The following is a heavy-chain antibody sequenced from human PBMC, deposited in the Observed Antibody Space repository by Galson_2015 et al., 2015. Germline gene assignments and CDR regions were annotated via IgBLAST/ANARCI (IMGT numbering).Heavy chain of an antibody. CDR2: IYYSGST. Sequence: SETLSLTCTVSGGSISSTTYYWVWIRQPPGKGLEWIGSIYYSGSTSYNPSLKSRVSISVDTSKNRFSLKLSSVTAADTAVYYCARLGSYDSSLRGFDYWGQGTLVTVSS. J-gene: IGHJ4*02. V-gene: IGHV4-39*01. CDR1: GGSISSTTYY. CDR3: ARLGSYDSSLRGFDY. D-gene: IGHD3-22*01.